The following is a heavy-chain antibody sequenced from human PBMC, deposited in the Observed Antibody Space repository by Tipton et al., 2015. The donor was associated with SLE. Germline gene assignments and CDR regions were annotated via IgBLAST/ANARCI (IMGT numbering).Heavy chain of an antibody. CDR1: GGSSNTYY. Sequence: LRLSCDVYGGSSNTYYWAWIRQPPGKGLEWIGEINHSGSTNYNPSLKSRVTTSLDTSKSQFSLRLTPVTAADTAVYYCTGVGSGPGTDYWGQGMLVTVSS. CDR2: INHSGST. D-gene: IGHD6-13*01. CDR3: TGVGSGPGTDY. J-gene: IGHJ4*02. V-gene: IGHV4-34*03.